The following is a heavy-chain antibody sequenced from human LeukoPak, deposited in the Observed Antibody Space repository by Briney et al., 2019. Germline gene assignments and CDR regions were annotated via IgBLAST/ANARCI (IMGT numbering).Heavy chain of an antibody. Sequence: SETLSLTCTVSGGSISSSSYYWGWIRQPPEKGLEWIGSIYYSGSTYYNPSLKSRVTISVDTSKNQFSLKLSSVTAADTAVYYCARQYCSGGSCRFDYWGQGTLVTVSS. J-gene: IGHJ4*02. CDR2: IYYSGST. CDR3: ARQYCSGGSCRFDY. D-gene: IGHD2-15*01. CDR1: GGSISSSSYY. V-gene: IGHV4-39*01.